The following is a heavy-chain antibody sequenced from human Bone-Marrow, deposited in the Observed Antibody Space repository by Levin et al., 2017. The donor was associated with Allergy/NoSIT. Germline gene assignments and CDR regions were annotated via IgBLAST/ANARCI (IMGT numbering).Heavy chain of an antibody. CDR2: IRSKAYGGTT. J-gene: IGHJ4*02. CDR3: VSDRTGTVCGADCHGY. D-gene: IGHD2-21*02. CDR1: GFTFGDYS. V-gene: IGHV3-49*04. Sequence: GESLKISCTTSGFTFGDYSLAWGRQAPGKGMEWGGFIRSKAYGGTTEYAAAVKGRLTISRDDAKSIAYLQLDSLRIEDTAVYYCVSDRTGTVCGADCHGYWGQGTLVTVSS.